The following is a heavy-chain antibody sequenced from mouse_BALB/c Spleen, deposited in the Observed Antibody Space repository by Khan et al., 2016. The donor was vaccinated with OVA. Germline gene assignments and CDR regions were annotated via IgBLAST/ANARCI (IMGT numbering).Heavy chain of an antibody. CDR1: GYTFTSHT. CDR2: INPRSGYT. V-gene: IGHV1-4*01. D-gene: IGHD2-14*01. Sequence: QVQLQQSGAELARPGASVKMSCKASGYTFTSHTMHWVKQRPGQGLEWIGYINPRSGYTQYNQKFNDKATLTADISSSTAYMQLSSLTSEDSAVYYCARRTPDYALDYWGQGTSVTVSS. J-gene: IGHJ4*01. CDR3: ARRTPDYALDY.